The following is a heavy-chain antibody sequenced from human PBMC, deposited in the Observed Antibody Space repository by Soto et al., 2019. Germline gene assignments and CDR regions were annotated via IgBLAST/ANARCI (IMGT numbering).Heavy chain of an antibody. CDR3: ARLSTDSGWEYNWFDP. CDR1: GGSISSYY. J-gene: IGHJ5*02. D-gene: IGHD1-26*01. V-gene: IGHV4-59*01. Sequence: SETLSLTCTVSGGSISSYYWSWIRQPPGKGLEWIGYIYYSGSTNYNPSLKSRVTISVDTSKNQFSLKLSSVTAADTAVYYCARLSTDSGWEYNWFDPWGQGTLVTV. CDR2: IYYSGST.